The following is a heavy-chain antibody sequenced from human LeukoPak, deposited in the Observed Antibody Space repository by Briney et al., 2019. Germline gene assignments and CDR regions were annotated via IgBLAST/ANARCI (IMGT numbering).Heavy chain of an antibody. CDR1: GYNFNTYG. CDR3: ARSPIYYYDTSGLYDFEY. Sequence: ATVKVSCKASGYNFNTYGISWVRQAPGQGLEWMGWISLYNGQTNYTLNFEGRVTMTTDTSTSTAYMELRSLRSDEKAVYYCARSPIYYYDTSGLYDFEYWGLGTLVTVSS. D-gene: IGHD3-22*01. CDR2: ISLYNGQT. V-gene: IGHV1-18*04. J-gene: IGHJ4*02.